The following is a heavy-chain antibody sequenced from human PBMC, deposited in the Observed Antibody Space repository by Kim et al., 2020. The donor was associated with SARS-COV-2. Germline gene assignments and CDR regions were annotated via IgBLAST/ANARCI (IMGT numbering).Heavy chain of an antibody. V-gene: IGHV3-23*01. CDR3: VPCVTLADRSVWCTFFAH. J-gene: IGHJ4*02. CDR1: GLTLRSYA. Sequence: GGSLRLSCAASGLTLRSYAMNWVRQGPGKGLEWVSSITRGGDTYYAASVKGRFTISSDNFKDTLSLQMNSLRAEDTGNYYCVPCVTLADRSVWCTFFAHWGQGTLVTVS. D-gene: IGHD6-19*01. CDR2: ITRGGDT.